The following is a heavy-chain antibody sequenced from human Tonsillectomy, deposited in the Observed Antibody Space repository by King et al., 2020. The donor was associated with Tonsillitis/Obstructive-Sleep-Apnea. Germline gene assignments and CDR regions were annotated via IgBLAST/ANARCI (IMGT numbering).Heavy chain of an antibody. Sequence: QVQLVESGGGVVQPGRSLRLSCAASGFTFSSYGMHWVRQAPGKELEWVAVISYDGSNKYYADSVKGRFTISRDNSKNTLYLQIHSLRAEDTAVYYCAKDREWLSHYFEYWGQGTLVTVSS. CDR1: GFTFSSYG. CDR2: ISYDGSNK. J-gene: IGHJ4*02. V-gene: IGHV3-30*18. D-gene: IGHD3-3*01. CDR3: AKDREWLSHYFEY.